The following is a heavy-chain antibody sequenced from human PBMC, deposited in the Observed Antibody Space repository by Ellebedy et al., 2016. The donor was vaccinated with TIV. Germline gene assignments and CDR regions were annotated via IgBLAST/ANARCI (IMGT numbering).Heavy chain of an antibody. Sequence: PGGSLRLSCAASGFTVSSNYMSWVRRAPGQGLGWVSVISGGGNTDYAEQVEGRFTISRDNSKNPVYLQMNSLRAEDTAVYYCARARGWYGSDGMDVWGEGTTVTVSS. CDR1: GFTVSSNY. V-gene: IGHV3-53*01. CDR3: ARARGWYGSDGMDV. J-gene: IGHJ6*04. CDR2: ISGGGNT. D-gene: IGHD6-19*01.